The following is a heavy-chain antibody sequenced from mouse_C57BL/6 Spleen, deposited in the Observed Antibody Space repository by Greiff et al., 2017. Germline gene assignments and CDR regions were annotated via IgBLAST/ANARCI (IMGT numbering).Heavy chain of an antibody. D-gene: IGHD2-4*01. CDR3: ANYYDYDGRDYYAMDY. CDR1: GYSFTGYY. CDR2: INPSTGGT. J-gene: IGHJ4*01. Sequence: DVQLQESGPELVKPGASVKISCKASGYSFTGYYMNWVKQSPEKSLEWIGEINPSTGGTTYNQKFKAKATLTVDKSSSTAYMQLKSLTSEDSAVYYCANYYDYDGRDYYAMDYWGQGTSVTVSS. V-gene: IGHV1-42*01.